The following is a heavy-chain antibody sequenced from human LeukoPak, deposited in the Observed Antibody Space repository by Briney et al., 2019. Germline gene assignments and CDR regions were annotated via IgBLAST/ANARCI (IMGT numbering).Heavy chain of an antibody. V-gene: IGHV4-61*02. CDR2: IYASGST. CDR1: GGSISGGSYY. J-gene: IGHJ4*02. Sequence: SETLSLTCTVSGGSISGGSYYWRWIRQPAGKGLEWIGRIYASGSTVYNPSLNSRVTISVDTSKNQFSLRLSSVTAADTAVYYCARDREGYCSGGSCLDYFDYWGQGTLVTVSS. CDR3: ARDREGYCSGGSCLDYFDY. D-gene: IGHD2-15*01.